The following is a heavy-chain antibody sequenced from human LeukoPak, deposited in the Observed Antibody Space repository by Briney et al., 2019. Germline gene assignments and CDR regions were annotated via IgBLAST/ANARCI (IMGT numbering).Heavy chain of an antibody. D-gene: IGHD2-15*01. CDR3: AKDKPVYCSGGSCYPDY. J-gene: IGHJ4*02. CDR2: IKQDGSEK. V-gene: IGHV3-7*01. Sequence: GGSLRLSCAASGFTFSSYWMSWVRQAPGKGLEWVANIKQDGSEKYYVDSVKGRFTISRDNAKNSLYLQMNSLRAEDTAVYYCAKDKPVYCSGGSCYPDYWGQGTLVTVSS. CDR1: GFTFSSYW.